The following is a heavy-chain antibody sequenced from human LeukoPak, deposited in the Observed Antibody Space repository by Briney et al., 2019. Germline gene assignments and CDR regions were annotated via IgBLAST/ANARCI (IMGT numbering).Heavy chain of an antibody. Sequence: PSETLSLTCTVSGGSISSSSYYWGWLRQPPGTGRGWIGSIYYSGSTYYNPSLKSRVTISVDTSKNQFSLKLSSVTAADTAVYYCARDVLRGLADYWGQGTLVTVSS. CDR3: ARDVLRGLADY. J-gene: IGHJ4*02. CDR1: GGSISSSSYY. V-gene: IGHV4-39*07. CDR2: IYYSGST. D-gene: IGHD2-8*01.